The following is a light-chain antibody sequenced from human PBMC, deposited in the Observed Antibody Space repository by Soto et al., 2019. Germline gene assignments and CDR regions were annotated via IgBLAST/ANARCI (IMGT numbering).Light chain of an antibody. CDR1: QSVSSSY. J-gene: IGKJ3*01. CDR3: QQYGSSTGFT. Sequence: EIVLTQSPGTLSLSPGERATLSCRASQSVSSSYLAWYQQKPGQAPRLLIYGASSRATGIPDRFRGSGSGTAFTLTISRLEPEDFAVYYCQQYGSSTGFTFGPGTKVDIK. V-gene: IGKV3-20*01. CDR2: GAS.